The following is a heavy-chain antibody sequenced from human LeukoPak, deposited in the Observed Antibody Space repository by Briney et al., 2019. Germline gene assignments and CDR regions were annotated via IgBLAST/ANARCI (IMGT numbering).Heavy chain of an antibody. V-gene: IGHV3-30-3*01. J-gene: IGHJ4*02. D-gene: IGHD1-26*01. CDR3: ARDGTARGDY. CDR2: ISYDGSNK. CDR1: GFTFSSYA. Sequence: GGSLRLSCAASGFTFSSYAMHWVRQAPGKGLEWVAVISYDGSNKYYTDSVKGRFTISRDNSKNTLYLQMNSLRAEDTAVYYCARDGTARGDYWGQGTLVTVSS.